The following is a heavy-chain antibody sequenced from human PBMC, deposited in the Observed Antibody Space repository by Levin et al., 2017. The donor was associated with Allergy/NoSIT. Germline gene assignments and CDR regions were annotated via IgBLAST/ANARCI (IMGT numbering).Heavy chain of an antibody. Sequence: PGGSLRLSCAASGFTFSSYAMHWVRQAPGKGLEWVAVISYDGSNKYYADSVKGRFTISRDNSKNTLYLQMNSLRAEDTAVYYCASGLAAIAVAGWVYWGQGTLVTVSS. CDR2: ISYDGSNK. CDR1: GFTFSSYA. CDR3: ASGLAAIAVAGWVY. D-gene: IGHD6-19*01. J-gene: IGHJ4*02. V-gene: IGHV3-30-3*01.